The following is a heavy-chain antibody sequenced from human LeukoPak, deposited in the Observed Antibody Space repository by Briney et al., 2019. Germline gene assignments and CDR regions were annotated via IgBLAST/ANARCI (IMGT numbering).Heavy chain of an antibody. D-gene: IGHD5-12*01. V-gene: IGHV1-2*06. CDR3: ARDSDIVATILDY. CDR2: INPNSGGT. J-gene: IGHJ4*02. CDR1: GYTFTGYY. Sequence: GASVKVSCKASGYTFTGYYMHWVRQAPGQGLEWMGRINPNSGGTNYAQKFQGRVTMTRDTSISTAYMELSRLRSDDTAVYYCARDSDIVATILDYWGQGTLVTVSS.